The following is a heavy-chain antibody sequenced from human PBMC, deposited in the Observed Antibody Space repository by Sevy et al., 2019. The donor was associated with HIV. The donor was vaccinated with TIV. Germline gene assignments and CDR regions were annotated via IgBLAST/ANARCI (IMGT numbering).Heavy chain of an antibody. CDR3: AGDFMPVASAGTGALGV. CDR2: ISNRSSEI. V-gene: IGHV3-11*05. D-gene: IGHD6-13*01. Sequence: GGSLRLSCVASGFIFRDRYMSWIRQAPGKGLEWVSFISNRSSEINYADSVKGRFTVSRDNAKNSLYLQMNSLRAEDTAVYYCAGDFMPVASAGTGALGVWGQGTAVTVSS. CDR1: GFIFRDRY. J-gene: IGHJ6*02.